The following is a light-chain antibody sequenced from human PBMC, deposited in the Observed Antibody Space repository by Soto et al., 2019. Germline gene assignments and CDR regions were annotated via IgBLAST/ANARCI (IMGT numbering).Light chain of an antibody. J-gene: IGKJ1*01. V-gene: IGKV3-15*01. CDR2: GAS. CDR1: QSVNSH. Sequence: EIVLTQSPATLSVSPGERATLSCRTSQSVNSHLAWYQHKPGQAPRLLIYGASARASGVPDRFSDSGSGTEYTLTITSLQSEDFAIYVCQQYDNWPPWTFGQGTKVEIK. CDR3: QQYDNWPPWT.